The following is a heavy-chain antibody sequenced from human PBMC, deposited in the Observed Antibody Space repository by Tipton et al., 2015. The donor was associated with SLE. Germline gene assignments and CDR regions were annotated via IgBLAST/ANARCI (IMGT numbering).Heavy chain of an antibody. CDR1: GGSFSGYY. V-gene: IGHV4-34*01. J-gene: IGHJ6*03. Sequence: TLSLTCAVYGGSFSGYYWSWIRQPPGKGLEWIGEINHSGSTNYNSSLKSRVTISVDTSKNQFSLKLSSVTAADTAVYYCARVPVDGYSSSWYANYYYYYYMDVWGKGTTVTVSS. CDR3: ARVPVDGYSSSWYANYYYYYYMDV. CDR2: INHSGST. D-gene: IGHD6-13*01.